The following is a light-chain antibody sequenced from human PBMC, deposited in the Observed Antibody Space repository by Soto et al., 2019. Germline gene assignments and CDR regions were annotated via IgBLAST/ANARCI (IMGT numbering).Light chain of an antibody. CDR1: QSVASNN. V-gene: IGKV3-20*01. CDR2: GAS. Sequence: EIVLTQSPGTLSLSPGERATLSCRASQSVASNNLAWYQQIPGQSPRIPIYGASSRATGIPDRFSGSGSGTDFTLTISRLEPEDFAVYYCQQYGSSPRTFGQGTKVDIK. J-gene: IGKJ1*01. CDR3: QQYGSSPRT.